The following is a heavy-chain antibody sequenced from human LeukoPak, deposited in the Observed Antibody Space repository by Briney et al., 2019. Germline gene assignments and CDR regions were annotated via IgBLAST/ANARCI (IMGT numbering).Heavy chain of an antibody. CDR3: ARDAMVRGVIHDY. V-gene: IGHV1-69*04. J-gene: IGHJ4*02. CDR2: IIPILGIA. Sequence: SVKVSCKASGGTFSSYAISWVRQAPGQGREWMGRIIPILGIANYAQKFQGRVTITADKSTSTAYMELSSLRSEDTAVYYCARDAMVRGVIHDYWGQGTLVTVSS. CDR1: GGTFSSYA. D-gene: IGHD3-10*01.